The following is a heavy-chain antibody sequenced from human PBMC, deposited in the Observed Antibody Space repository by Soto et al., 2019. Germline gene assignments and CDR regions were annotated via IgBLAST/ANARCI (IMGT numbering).Heavy chain of an antibody. J-gene: IGHJ4*02. CDR1: GFTFSSHE. CDR2: ISSSGTTM. Sequence: EVQLVESGGDLVQPGGSLRLSCAASGFTFSSHEMNWIRQAPGKGLEWVSYISSSGTTMYYADSVKGRVTISRDNAKNSLFLQMNSLRAEDTALDYCARGGVYWGQGTLVTVS. D-gene: IGHD2-8*01. CDR3: ARGGVY. V-gene: IGHV3-48*03.